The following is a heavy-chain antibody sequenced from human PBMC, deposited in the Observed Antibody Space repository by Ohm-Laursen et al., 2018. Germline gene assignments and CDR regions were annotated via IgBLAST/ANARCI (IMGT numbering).Heavy chain of an antibody. V-gene: IGHV3-21*01. D-gene: IGHD5-18*01. CDR1: GFTFSSYS. Sequence: GSLRLSCSASGFTFSSYSMNWVRQAPGKGLEWVSSISSSSSYISYADSVKGRFTISRDNAQNSLYLQMNGLRAGDTAVYYCARHSAGYNYGPYYYNYGLDVWGQGTTVTVSS. CDR3: ARHSAGYNYGPYYYNYGLDV. J-gene: IGHJ6*02. CDR2: ISSSSSYI.